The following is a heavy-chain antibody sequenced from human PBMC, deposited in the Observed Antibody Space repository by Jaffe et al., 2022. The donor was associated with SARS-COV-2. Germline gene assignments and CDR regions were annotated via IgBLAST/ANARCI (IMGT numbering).Heavy chain of an antibody. Sequence: QITLKESGPTLVKPTQTLTLTCTFSGFSLSTSGVGVGWIRQPPGKALEWLALIYWDDDKRYSPSLKSRLTITKDTSKNQVVLTMTNMDPVDTATYYCARNTYYYDSSGYLLDYWGQGTLVTVSS. V-gene: IGHV2-5*02. CDR2: IYWDDDK. CDR1: GFSLSTSGVG. J-gene: IGHJ4*02. CDR3: ARNTYYYDSSGYLLDY. D-gene: IGHD3-22*01.